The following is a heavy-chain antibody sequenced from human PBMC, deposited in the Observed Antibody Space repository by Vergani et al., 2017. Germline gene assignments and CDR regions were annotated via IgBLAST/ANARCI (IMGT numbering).Heavy chain of an antibody. V-gene: IGHV3-23*04. CDR2: LSGSGGST. CDR1: GFIFNTNA. CDR3: AKGDDFDWLFQLEY. Sequence: EVQLVTSGGGLVKPGGSLRLSCVASGFIFNTNALSWVRQVPGKGLEWVSSLSGSGGSTYYADSVKGRFTIFRDNSKSMLYLQMNNLRAEDTAVYYCAKGDDFDWLFQLEYWGQGTLVTVSS. D-gene: IGHD3-9*01. J-gene: IGHJ4*02.